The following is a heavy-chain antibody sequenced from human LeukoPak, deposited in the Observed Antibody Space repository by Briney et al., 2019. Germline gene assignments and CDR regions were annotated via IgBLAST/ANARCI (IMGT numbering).Heavy chain of an antibody. J-gene: IGHJ6*03. Sequence: GASVKVSCKASGYTFTSYDINWVRQATGQGLEWMGWMNPNSGNTGYAQKFQGRVTITRNTSISTAYMELSSLRSEDTAVYYCARGRRHTMVRGVIGDYYYYYMDVWGKGTTVTVSS. D-gene: IGHD3-10*01. V-gene: IGHV1-8*03. CDR2: MNPNSGNT. CDR1: GYTFTSYD. CDR3: ARGRRHTMVRGVIGDYYYYYMDV.